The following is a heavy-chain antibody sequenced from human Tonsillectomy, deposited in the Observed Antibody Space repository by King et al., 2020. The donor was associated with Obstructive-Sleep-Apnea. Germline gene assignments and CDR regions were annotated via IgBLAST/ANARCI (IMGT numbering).Heavy chain of an antibody. CDR3: ARDPSGSTDYEAYYYYGMDV. D-gene: IGHD4-17*01. V-gene: IGHV1-18*04. CDR2: ISTYNSNT. CDR1: GYTFASYG. Sequence: VQLVESGAEVKKPGASVKVSCKASGYTFASYGISWGRQAPGQGLGWMGWISTYNSNTNYAQKLQGRVTMTTDTSTSTAYMELRSLRSDDTAVYYCARDPSGSTDYEAYYYYGMDVWGQGTTVTVSS. J-gene: IGHJ6*02.